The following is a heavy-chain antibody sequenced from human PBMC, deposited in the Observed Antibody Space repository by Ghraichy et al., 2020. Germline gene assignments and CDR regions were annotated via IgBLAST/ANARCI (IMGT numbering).Heavy chain of an antibody. J-gene: IGHJ6*04. CDR3: AKALPVGGTNYYYVMDV. Sequence: GGSLRLSCAASGFTFSSYAMSWVRQAPGKGLEWVSAISVGGFSTYYADSVKGRFTISRDKSKNTLFLQMNSLRAEDTAVYYCAKALPVGGTNYYYVMDVWGEGTTLTVPS. V-gene: IGHV3-23*01. CDR1: GFTFSSYA. D-gene: IGHD6-19*01. CDR2: ISVGGFST.